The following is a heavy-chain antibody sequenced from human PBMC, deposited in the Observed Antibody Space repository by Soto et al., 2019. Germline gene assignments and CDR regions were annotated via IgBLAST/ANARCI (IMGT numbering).Heavy chain of an antibody. D-gene: IGHD3-10*01. Sequence: PGGSLRLSCAASGFTFSSYAMSWVRQAPGKGLEWVSAISGSGGSTYYADSVKGRFTISRDNSKNTLYLQMNSLRAEDTAVYYCAKPYYGSGSYAVYYYYGMDVWGQGTTVTVSS. V-gene: IGHV3-23*01. J-gene: IGHJ6*02. CDR3: AKPYYGSGSYAVYYYYGMDV. CDR2: ISGSGGST. CDR1: GFTFSSYA.